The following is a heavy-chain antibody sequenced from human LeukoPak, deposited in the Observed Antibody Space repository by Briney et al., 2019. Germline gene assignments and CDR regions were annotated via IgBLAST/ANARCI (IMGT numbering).Heavy chain of an antibody. D-gene: IGHD2-2*01. J-gene: IGHJ5*02. CDR3: TRHADVAVVPLATGATNWFDP. CDR2: ISPDGTYK. CDR1: GFTFSDYY. V-gene: IGHV3-11*06. Sequence: PGGSLRLSCAASGFTFSDYYMSWIRQAPGKGLEWVSSISPDGTYKYYADSVKGRFAISRDNAKNSLYLQMNSLRVEDTAVYYCTRHADVAVVPLATGATNWFDPWGQGTQVTVSS.